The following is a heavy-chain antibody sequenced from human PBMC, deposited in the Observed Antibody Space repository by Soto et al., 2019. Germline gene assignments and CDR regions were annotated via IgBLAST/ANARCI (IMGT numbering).Heavy chain of an antibody. J-gene: IGHJ4*02. D-gene: IGHD3-3*01. CDR3: ARFLWSDTSLYYFDY. V-gene: IGHV2-5*02. Sequence: SGPTLVNPTQTLTLTCTFSGFSLTGSGVGVGWIRQPPGKALEWLALIYWDDDKRYSPSLKSRLTITKDTSKNQVALTMTNMDPVDTATYYCARFLWSDTSLYYFDYWGQGTLVTVSS. CDR1: GFSLTGSGVG. CDR2: IYWDDDK.